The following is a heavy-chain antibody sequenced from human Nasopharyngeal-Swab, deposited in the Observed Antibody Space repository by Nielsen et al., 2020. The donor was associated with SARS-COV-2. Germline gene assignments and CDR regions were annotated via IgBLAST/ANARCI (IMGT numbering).Heavy chain of an antibody. CDR2: IYYSGST. J-gene: IGHJ5*02. CDR1: GGSISSSSYY. V-gene: IGHV4-39*01. Sequence: SQTLSLTCSVSGGSISSSSYYWGWIRKPPGKGLEWIGTIYYSGSTYYNPSLKSRVTMSVDTSKNQFSLKLSSVTAADTAVYYCAARYYDSSGYYYWFDPWGQGTLVTVSS. CDR3: AARYYDSSGYYYWFDP. D-gene: IGHD3-22*01.